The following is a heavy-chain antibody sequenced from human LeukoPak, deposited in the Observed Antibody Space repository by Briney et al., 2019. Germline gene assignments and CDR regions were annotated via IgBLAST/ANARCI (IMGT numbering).Heavy chain of an antibody. D-gene: IGHD3-22*01. Sequence: SETLSLTCTVSGGSISSSSYFWGWIRQPPGKGLEWIGSISYSGNTYYNPSLQSRVTISVDTSKNQFSLKLNSVTAADTAVYYCARLGPTYYDKADYWGQGNLVTVSS. CDR3: ARLGPTYYDKADY. J-gene: IGHJ4*02. CDR1: GGSISSSSYF. V-gene: IGHV4-39*01. CDR2: ISYSGNT.